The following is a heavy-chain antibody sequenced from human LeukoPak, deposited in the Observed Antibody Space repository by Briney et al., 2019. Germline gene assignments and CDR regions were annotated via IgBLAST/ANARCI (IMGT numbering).Heavy chain of an antibody. J-gene: IGHJ4*02. CDR3: ARLWSSDY. D-gene: IGHD3-3*01. V-gene: IGHV4-34*01. CDR1: GGSFSGYY. CDR2: INHSGST. Sequence: SETLSLTCAVYGGSFSGYYWSWIRQPPGKGLEWIGEINHSGSTNYNPSLKSRVTISVDTSKNQFSLKLSSVTAADTAVYYCARLWSSDYWGQGTLVTVYS.